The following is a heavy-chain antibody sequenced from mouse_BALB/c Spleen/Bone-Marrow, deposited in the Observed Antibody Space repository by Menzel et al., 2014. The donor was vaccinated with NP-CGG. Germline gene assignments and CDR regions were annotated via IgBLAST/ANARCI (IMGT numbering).Heavy chain of an antibody. CDR3: GRQFAF. Sequence: EVQLVESGPGLVKPSQSLSLTCTVTGYSITSDYAWNWIRQFPGNKLEWMGYISYSGSTSYNPSLKSRIPITRETSMNQFFLQLNSVTTEDTATYYCGRQFAFWGQGTLVPVSA. J-gene: IGHJ3*01. CDR2: ISYSGST. V-gene: IGHV3-2*02. CDR1: GYSITSDYA.